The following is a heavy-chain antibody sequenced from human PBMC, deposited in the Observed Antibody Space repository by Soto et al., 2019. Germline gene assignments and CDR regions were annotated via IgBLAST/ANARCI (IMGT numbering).Heavy chain of an antibody. Sequence: PSETLSLTCAVYGGSFSGYYWSWIRQPPGKGLEWIGFIYYSGSTNYNPSLKSRVTISVDTSKNQFSLKLSSVTAADTAVYYCARLPTYYDILTGYSPRYYYYGMDVWGQGTTVTVSS. CDR2: IYYSGST. CDR3: ARLPTYYDILTGYSPRYYYYGMDV. CDR1: GGSFSGYY. V-gene: IGHV4-59*08. D-gene: IGHD3-9*01. J-gene: IGHJ6*02.